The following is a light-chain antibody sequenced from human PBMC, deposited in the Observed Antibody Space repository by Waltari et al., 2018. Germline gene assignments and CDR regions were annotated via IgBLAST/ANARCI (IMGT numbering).Light chain of an antibody. CDR2: AAS. CDR3: QQLNSYPPIT. Sequence: DIQLTQSPSFLSASVGDRVTITCRASQGISSYLAWYQQKPGKAPKLLIYAASTLQSGVPSRFSGSGSATESTLTISSVQPEDFATYYCQQLNSYPPITFGPGTKVDIK. V-gene: IGKV1-9*01. CDR1: QGISSY. J-gene: IGKJ3*01.